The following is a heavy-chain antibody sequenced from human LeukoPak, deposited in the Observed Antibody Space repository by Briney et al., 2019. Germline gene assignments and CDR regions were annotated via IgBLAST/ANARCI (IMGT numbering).Heavy chain of an antibody. V-gene: IGHV1-8*01. D-gene: IGHD6-19*01. CDR1: GYTFTSCG. J-gene: IGHJ5*02. Sequence: GASVKVSCKASGYTFTSCGINWVRQATGQGLEWMGWMNPNSGNTGYAQKFQGRVTMTRNTSISTAYMELSSLRSEDTAVLYCARDKGYSRGSNQVDPWGQGTLVTVSS. CDR3: ARDKGYSRGSNQVDP. CDR2: MNPNSGNT.